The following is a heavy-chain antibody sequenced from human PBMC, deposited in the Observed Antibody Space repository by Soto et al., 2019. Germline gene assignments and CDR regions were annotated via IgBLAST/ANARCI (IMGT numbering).Heavy chain of an antibody. CDR3: AKGGPVTGGFDP. J-gene: IGHJ5*02. V-gene: IGHV3-23*01. CDR1: GLTLRSYA. CDR2: ISGRSGVP. D-gene: IGHD3-16*01. Sequence: EGQLLQSGGDLVQPGGSLRLSCAGSGLTLRSYAITWIRQTPEKGLEWVSTISGRSGVPSYADSVNGRFTVSRDNSKNTLYLQMNSLRPDDTAIYYCAKGGPVTGGFDPWGQGTLVTVAS.